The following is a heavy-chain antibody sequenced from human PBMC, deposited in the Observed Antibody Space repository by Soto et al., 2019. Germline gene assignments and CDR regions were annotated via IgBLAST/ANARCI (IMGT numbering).Heavy chain of an antibody. CDR1: GGSISSGGYF. D-gene: IGHD1-1*01. J-gene: IGHJ6*02. Sequence: QVQLQESGPGLVKPSQTLSLTCTVSGGSISSGGYFWSWIRQHPGKGLEWIGYIYYSGSTYYNPSLKSRVTISVDTSKNQFSLKLNSVTAADTAVYYCARSERLEFNGMDVWGQGTTVTVSS. V-gene: IGHV4-31*03. CDR3: ARSERLEFNGMDV. CDR2: IYYSGST.